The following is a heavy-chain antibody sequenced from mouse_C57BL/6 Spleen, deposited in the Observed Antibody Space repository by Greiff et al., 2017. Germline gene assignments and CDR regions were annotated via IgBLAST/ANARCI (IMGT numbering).Heavy chain of an antibody. Sequence: VQLQQPGAELVMPGASVKLSCKASGYTFTSYWMHWVKQRPGQGLEWIGEIDPSDSYTNYNQKFKGKSTLTVDKSSSTAYMQLSSLTSEDSAVYYCASLNGAMDYWGQGTSVTVSS. J-gene: IGHJ4*01. CDR3: ASLNGAMDY. V-gene: IGHV1-69*01. CDR2: IDPSDSYT. CDR1: GYTFTSYW.